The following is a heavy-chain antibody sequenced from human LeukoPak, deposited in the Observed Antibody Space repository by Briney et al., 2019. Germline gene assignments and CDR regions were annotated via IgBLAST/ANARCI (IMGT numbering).Heavy chain of an antibody. CDR1: GGSISSYY. V-gene: IGHV4-59*01. CDR2: IYYSGST. D-gene: IGHD3-22*01. CDR3: ARDYYDSSGYSTFDY. Sequence: SETLSLTCTVPGGSISSYYWSWIRQPPGKGLEWIGYIYYSGSTNYNPSLKSRVTISVDTSKNQFSLKLSSVTAADTAVYYCARDYYDSSGYSTFDYWGQGTLVTVSS. J-gene: IGHJ4*02.